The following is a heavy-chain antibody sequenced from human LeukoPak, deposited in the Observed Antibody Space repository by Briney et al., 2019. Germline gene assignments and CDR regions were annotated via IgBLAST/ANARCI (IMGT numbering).Heavy chain of an antibody. Sequence: GGSLRLSCAGSGFTFSKYWMSWVRQAPGKGLEWVANIAQDGSEKYYVDSGKGQFTISRDNAKNSVYLQINNLRDEDTAVYYCVRDRIANSGCDSEGKDAFDIWGQGTLVTVSS. CDR2: IAQDGSEK. V-gene: IGHV3-7*04. CDR1: GFTFSKYW. J-gene: IGHJ3*02. D-gene: IGHD6-19*01. CDR3: VRDRIANSGCDSEGKDAFDI.